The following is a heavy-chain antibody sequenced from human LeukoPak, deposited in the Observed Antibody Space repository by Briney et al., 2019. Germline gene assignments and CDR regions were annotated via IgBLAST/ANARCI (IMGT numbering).Heavy chain of an antibody. Sequence: PSETLSLTCTVSGGSIISSGYFWGWIRQPPGKGLEWIGSCYYSGSTYYNPSLKSRNTISVDTSKNQFSLKVFSVTAADTATYYCARLGVPAAIANWGQGTLLTVSS. J-gene: IGHJ4*02. CDR3: ARLGVPAAIAN. CDR1: GGSIISSGYF. CDR2: CYYSGST. V-gene: IGHV4-39*01. D-gene: IGHD2-2*01.